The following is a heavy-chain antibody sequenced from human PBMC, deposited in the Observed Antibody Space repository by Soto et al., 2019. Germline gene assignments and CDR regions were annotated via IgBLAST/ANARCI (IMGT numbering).Heavy chain of an antibody. J-gene: IGHJ4*02. CDR3: ARGTMVRGVINNGRFDY. D-gene: IGHD3-10*01. CDR2: INAGNGNT. Sequence: ASVKVSCKASGYTFTSYAMHWVRQAPGQRLEWMGWINAGNGNTKYSQKFQGRVTITRDTPASTAYMELSSLRSEDTAVYYCARGTMVRGVINNGRFDYWGQGTLVTVSS. CDR1: GYTFTSYA. V-gene: IGHV1-3*01.